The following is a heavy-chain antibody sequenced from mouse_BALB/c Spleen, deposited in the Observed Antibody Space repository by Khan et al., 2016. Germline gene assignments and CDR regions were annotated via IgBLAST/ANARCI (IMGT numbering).Heavy chain of an antibody. CDR3: ASYNYDVTWFAY. CDR2: IDSYNGGT. V-gene: IGHV1S135*01. D-gene: IGHD2-12*01. Sequence: EVQLQESGPELVKPGASVKVSCKVSGYSFTDYNIYWVKQSHGKSLEWIGYIDSYNGGTCYNQKFKGKATLTVDKSSSTAFMHLNSMPSKNYVFYSCASYNYDVTWFAYWGQGTLVTVSA. CDR1: GYSFTDYN. J-gene: IGHJ3*01.